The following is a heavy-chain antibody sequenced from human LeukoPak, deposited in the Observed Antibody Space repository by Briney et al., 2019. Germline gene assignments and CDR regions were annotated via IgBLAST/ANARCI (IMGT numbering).Heavy chain of an antibody. CDR2: IYSDGDT. CDR1: GGSFSGYY. CDR3: ARDSGFWLY. V-gene: IGHV4-34*10. Sequence: SETLSLTCAVYGGSFSGYYWSWIRQPPGKGLEWIGNIYSDGDTSFNPSLKSRITMSVDTSKNQFSLKLNSVTAADTAVYFCARDSGFWLYWGQGTLVSVSS. D-gene: IGHD3-22*01. J-gene: IGHJ4*02.